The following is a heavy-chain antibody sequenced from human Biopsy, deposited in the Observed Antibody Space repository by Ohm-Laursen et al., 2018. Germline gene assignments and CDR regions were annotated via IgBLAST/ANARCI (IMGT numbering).Heavy chain of an antibody. Sequence: ASVKVSCKASGYTFTGYYLHWVRQSPGQGLEWMGWVNPNSGATNSAEKFRGRVTLTRDTSISAVYIELRRLKSDDAAVYFCARDRMTDVFGGPTRTDVFDSWGQGTPVTVSS. CDR3: ARDRMTDVFGGPTRTDVFDS. D-gene: IGHD3-10*01. V-gene: IGHV1-2*02. CDR2: VNPNSGAT. CDR1: GYTFTGYY. J-gene: IGHJ4*02.